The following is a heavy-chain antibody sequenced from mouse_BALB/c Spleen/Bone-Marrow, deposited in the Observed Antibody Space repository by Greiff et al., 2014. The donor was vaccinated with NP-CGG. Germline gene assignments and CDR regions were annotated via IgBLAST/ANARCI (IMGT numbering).Heavy chain of an antibody. J-gene: IGHJ4*01. D-gene: IGHD1-2*01. V-gene: IGHV2-9*02. CDR3: ARITTATGAMDY. Sequence: VQVVESGPGLVAPSQSLSNTCTVSGFSLTNYGVHWVRQPPGKGLEWLGVIWADGSTNYNSALMSRLSISKDNSKSQVFFKMNSLQTDDTAMYYCARITTATGAMDYWGQGTSVTVSS. CDR1: GFSLTNYG. CDR2: IWADGST.